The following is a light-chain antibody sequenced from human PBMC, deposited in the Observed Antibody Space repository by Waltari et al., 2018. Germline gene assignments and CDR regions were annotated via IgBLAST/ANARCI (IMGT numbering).Light chain of an antibody. CDR3: SAYAGSNNLI. Sequence: QSALTQPPSASGSPGQSVTISCTGTSSDIGGYNYVSWYQQHPGKAPRLMIYEVNKRPSGVPDRFSGSRSGTTASLTVSGVQAEDEADYYCSAYAGSNNLIFAGGTKLTVL. V-gene: IGLV2-8*01. CDR2: EVN. J-gene: IGLJ2*01. CDR1: SSDIGGYNY.